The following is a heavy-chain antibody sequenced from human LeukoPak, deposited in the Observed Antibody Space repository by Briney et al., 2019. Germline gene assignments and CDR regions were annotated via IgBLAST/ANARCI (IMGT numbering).Heavy chain of an antibody. CDR3: AKKSCSSTSCYAFDI. CDR2: IYYSGST. CDR1: GGSISSYY. J-gene: IGHJ3*02. D-gene: IGHD2-2*01. V-gene: IGHV4-59*08. Sequence: PSETLSLTCTVSGGSISSYYWSWIRQPPGKGLEWIGYIYYSGSTNYNPSLKSRVTISVDTSKNQFSLKLSSVTAADTAVYHCAKKSCSSTSCYAFDIWGQGTMVTVSS.